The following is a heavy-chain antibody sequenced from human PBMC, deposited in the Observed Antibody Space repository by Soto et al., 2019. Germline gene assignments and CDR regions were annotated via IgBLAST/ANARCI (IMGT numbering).Heavy chain of an antibody. J-gene: IGHJ4*02. CDR1: GFTFSSYS. V-gene: IGHV3-48*02. CDR3: ARVALAGGGPGC. Sequence: EVQLVESGGGLVQPGGSLRLSCAASGFTFSSYSMNWVRQAPGKGLEWVSYISSGSSTIYYADSVKGRFTISRDNAGSSLYLIMNSLRDEDTAVYYCARVALAGGGPGCWGQGTLVTVSS. CDR2: ISSGSSTI. D-gene: IGHD3-3*02.